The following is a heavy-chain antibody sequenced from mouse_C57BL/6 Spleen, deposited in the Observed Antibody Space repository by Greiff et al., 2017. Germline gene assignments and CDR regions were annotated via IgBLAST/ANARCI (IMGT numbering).Heavy chain of an antibody. D-gene: IGHD1-1*01. CDR3: ARGYYGGNLDY. J-gene: IGHJ2*01. CDR2: INPNNGGT. CDR1: GYTFTDYY. V-gene: IGHV1-26*01. Sequence: EVQLQQSGPELVKPGASVKISCKASGYTFTDYYMNWVKQSHGKSLEWIGDINPNNGGTSYNQKFKGKATLTVDKSSSTAYMELRSLTSEDSAVYYCARGYYGGNLDYWGQGTTLTVSS.